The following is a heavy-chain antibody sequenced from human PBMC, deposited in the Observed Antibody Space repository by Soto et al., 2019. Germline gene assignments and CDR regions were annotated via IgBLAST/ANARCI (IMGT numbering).Heavy chain of an antibody. D-gene: IGHD1-7*01. V-gene: IGHV1-3*01. Sequence: QVQLVQSGAEVKKPGASVKVSCKASGYTFTSYAMHWVRQAPGQRLEWMGWINAGNGNTKYSQKFQGRVTITRDTSASTAYMELSSLRSEDTAVYYCARRWLAAGTFDYWGQGTLVTVSS. J-gene: IGHJ4*02. CDR2: INAGNGNT. CDR3: ARRWLAAGTFDY. CDR1: GYTFTSYA.